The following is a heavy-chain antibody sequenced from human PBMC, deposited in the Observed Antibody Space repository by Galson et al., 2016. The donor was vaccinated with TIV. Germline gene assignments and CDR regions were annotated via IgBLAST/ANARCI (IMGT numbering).Heavy chain of an antibody. D-gene: IGHD2-21*01. Sequence: SGYSFTSYGVSWVRQAPGQGLEWMGWISGYNENTYYTQNFQGRVTMTTDTSTSTAYLELRSLRSDDTAVYYCARDPTSGPRVVSHYYYYGMDVWGQGTTVTVS. V-gene: IGHV1-18*01. J-gene: IGHJ6*02. CDR1: GYSFTSYG. CDR3: ARDPTSGPRVVSHYYYYGMDV. CDR2: ISGYNENT.